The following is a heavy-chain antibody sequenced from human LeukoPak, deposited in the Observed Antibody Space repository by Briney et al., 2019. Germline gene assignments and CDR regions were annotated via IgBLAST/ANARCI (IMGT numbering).Heavy chain of an antibody. V-gene: IGHV3-23*01. Sequence: GGSLRLSCAASGFTFSTYAMSWVRQAPGKGLELVSVISGSGGSTYYADSVKGRFTISRDNSKNTLYLQMNSLRAEDTAVYYCAKDSREYCSSTSCYAFDIWGQGTMVTVSS. D-gene: IGHD2-2*01. CDR2: ISGSGGST. CDR1: GFTFSTYA. J-gene: IGHJ3*02. CDR3: AKDSREYCSSTSCYAFDI.